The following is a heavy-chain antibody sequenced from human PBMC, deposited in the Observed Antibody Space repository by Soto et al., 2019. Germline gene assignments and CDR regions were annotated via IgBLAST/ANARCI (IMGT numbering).Heavy chain of an antibody. CDR2: FESGGSI. V-gene: IGHV3-53*01. CDR1: GFSVRTNY. D-gene: IGHD3-10*01. J-gene: IGHJ4*02. Sequence: PGGSLRLSCAASGFSVRTNYMSWVRQAPGKGLEWVSVFESGGSIYYADSVKGRFIISRDNAKNTLYLQMNSLRVEDTAVYYCARAGVTPNFFDYWGQGTLVTV. CDR3: ARAGVTPNFFDY.